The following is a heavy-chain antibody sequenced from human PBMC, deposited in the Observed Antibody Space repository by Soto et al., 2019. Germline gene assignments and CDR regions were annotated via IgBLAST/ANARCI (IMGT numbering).Heavy chain of an antibody. V-gene: IGHV4-59*01. CDR2: MYNTGST. Sequence: XXTLSLPCTVSGGSISSYYWRWIRQPPGKGLEWIGYMYNTGSTVYNPSLKSRVTISVDTSKNQFYLKVNSVTAADTAVYYCARDLWGYCGTDCYPLDVWGQGTTVTVSS. J-gene: IGHJ6*02. CDR3: ARDLWGYCGTDCYPLDV. CDR1: GGSISSYY. D-gene: IGHD2-21*02.